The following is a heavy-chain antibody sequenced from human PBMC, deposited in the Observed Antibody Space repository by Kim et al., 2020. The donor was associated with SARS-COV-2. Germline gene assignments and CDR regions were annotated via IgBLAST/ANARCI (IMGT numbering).Heavy chain of an antibody. D-gene: IGHD2-21*02. Sequence: GGSLRLSCAASGFTFSSYAMHWVRQAPGKGLEWVAVISYDGSNKYYADSVKGRFTISRDNSKNTLYLQMNSLRAEDTAVYYCARDTPLDSDCSIYCLYYFDYWGQGTLVTVSS. CDR2: ISYDGSNK. V-gene: IGHV3-30*04. J-gene: IGHJ4*02. CDR3: ARDTPLDSDCSIYCLYYFDY. CDR1: GFTFSSYA.